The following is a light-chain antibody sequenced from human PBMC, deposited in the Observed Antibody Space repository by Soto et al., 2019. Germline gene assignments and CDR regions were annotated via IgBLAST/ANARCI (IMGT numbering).Light chain of an antibody. V-gene: IGKV3-11*01. Sequence: EIVLTQSPATLSLSPGERATLSCRASQSVSSYLAWYQQKPGQAPRLLIYDASNRATGIPARFSGSGSGTDFTLTISCLEPADFAVYYCLQRSNWPLTFGGGTKVEIK. CDR3: LQRSNWPLT. CDR1: QSVSSY. J-gene: IGKJ4*01. CDR2: DAS.